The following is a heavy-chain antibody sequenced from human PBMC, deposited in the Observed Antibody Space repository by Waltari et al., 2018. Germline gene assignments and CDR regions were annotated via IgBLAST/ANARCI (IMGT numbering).Heavy chain of an antibody. CDR1: GFIFSDHS. CDR3: TRDLDVGGSFYFGMDV. D-gene: IGHD2-15*01. Sequence: DVQLVESGGGRAEPGGSLRLSCAASGFIFSDHSMNWVRRAPGRGGWWCAEVSASRGTVWSADSGRCRFTISRDNARNSLDLEMTGLRVEDTAVYYCTRDLDVGGSFYFGMDVWGQGTTVIVSS. J-gene: IGHJ6*02. V-gene: IGHV3-48*04. CDR2: VSASRGTV.